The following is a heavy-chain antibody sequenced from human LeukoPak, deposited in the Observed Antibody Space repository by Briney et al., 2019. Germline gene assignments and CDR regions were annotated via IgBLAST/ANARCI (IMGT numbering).Heavy chain of an antibody. CDR1: GFTFSSYA. J-gene: IGHJ6*03. CDR3: AKGKGLYYYYYCMDV. Sequence: GGSLRLSCAASGFTFSSYAMSWVRQAPGKGLEWVAAISGSGGSTYYADSVKGRFTISRDNSKNTLYLQMNSLRAEDTAVYYCAKGKGLYYYYYCMDVWGKGTTVTVSS. V-gene: IGHV3-23*01. CDR2: ISGSGGST.